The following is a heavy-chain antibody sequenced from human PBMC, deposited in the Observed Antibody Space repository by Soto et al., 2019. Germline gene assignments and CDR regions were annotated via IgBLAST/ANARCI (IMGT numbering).Heavy chain of an antibody. J-gene: IGHJ4*02. D-gene: IGHD6-25*01. CDR3: ARRKERSGPHYFDY. Sequence: ASVKGSCKASGYTFTTYDISFVRQATGQGLEWMGWMNPYSGNTGFAQKFQGRVTVTRNTSISTVYMELSGLRPDDTAVYYCARRKERSGPHYFDYWGQGSLVTVSS. V-gene: IGHV1-8*01. CDR2: MNPYSGNT. CDR1: GYTFTTYD.